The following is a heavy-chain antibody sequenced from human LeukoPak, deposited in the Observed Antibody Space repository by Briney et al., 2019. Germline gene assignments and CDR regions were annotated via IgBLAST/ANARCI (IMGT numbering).Heavy chain of an antibody. CDR1: GYTFTSYG. Sequence: ASVKASCKASGYTFTSYGISWVRQAPGQGLEWMGWISAYNGNTNYAQKLQGRVTMTTDTSTSTAYMELRSLRTDDTAVYYCASAYDSSGYYYYWGQGTLVTVSS. CDR2: ISAYNGNT. CDR3: ASAYDSSGYYYY. J-gene: IGHJ4*02. V-gene: IGHV1-18*01. D-gene: IGHD3-22*01.